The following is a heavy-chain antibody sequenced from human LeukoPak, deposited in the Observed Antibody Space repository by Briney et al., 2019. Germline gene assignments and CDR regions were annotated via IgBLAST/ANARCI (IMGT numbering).Heavy chain of an antibody. CDR2: IYSGGYT. Sequence: PGGSLGLSCAASGFTVSSTCLTWVRQAPGKGLEWLSVIYSGGYTYYADSVKGRFFISRDISENMVYLQMNSLSVEDTAVYFCARGRPAHYFDSWGPGTLVTVS. V-gene: IGHV3-66*01. J-gene: IGHJ4*02. CDR3: ARGRPAHYFDS. CDR1: GFTVSSTC. D-gene: IGHD6-6*01.